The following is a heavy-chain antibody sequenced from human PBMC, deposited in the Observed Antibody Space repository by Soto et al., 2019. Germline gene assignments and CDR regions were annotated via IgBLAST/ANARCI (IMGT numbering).Heavy chain of an antibody. V-gene: IGHV3-30*18. CDR1: GFTFSSYG. CDR2: ISYDGSNK. CDR3: AKAHLLGTVGYYGMDV. D-gene: IGHD5-18*01. Sequence: GGSLRLSCAASGFTFSSYGMYSVSQAPCKGLEWVSVISYDGSNKYYADSVKARFTISIVNSKNTLYRQSNSRRAEDTVVYYCAKAHLLGTVGYYGMDVWGKGTTVTVSS. J-gene: IGHJ6*04.